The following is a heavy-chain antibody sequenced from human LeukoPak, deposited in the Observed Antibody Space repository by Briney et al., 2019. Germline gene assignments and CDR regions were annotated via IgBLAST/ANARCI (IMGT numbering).Heavy chain of an antibody. Sequence: SGGSLRHSCAASRLTVSSSYMGWVRQAPGKGLEWVSVLYSDGTTYYSDSVKGRFTISRDNSQNTLYLQLDSLRAEDTAVYYCARLYDRSAYGAFDIWGQGTMVTVSS. D-gene: IGHD3-22*01. CDR1: RLTVSSSY. CDR3: ARLYDRSAYGAFDI. V-gene: IGHV3-66*02. J-gene: IGHJ3*02. CDR2: LYSDGTT.